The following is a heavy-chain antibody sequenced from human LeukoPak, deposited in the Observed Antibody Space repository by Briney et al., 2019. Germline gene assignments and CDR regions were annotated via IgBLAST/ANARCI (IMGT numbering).Heavy chain of an antibody. J-gene: IGHJ5*02. V-gene: IGHV4-34*01. CDR2: INHSGST. CDR3: ARGSSSWYGRYNWFDP. CDR1: GGSFSGYY. D-gene: IGHD6-13*01. Sequence: SGTLSLTCAVYGGSFSGYYWSWIRQPPGKGLEWIGEINHSGSTNYNPSLKSRVTISVDTSKNQFSLKLSSVTAADTAVYYCARGSSSWYGRYNWFDPWGQGTLVTVSS.